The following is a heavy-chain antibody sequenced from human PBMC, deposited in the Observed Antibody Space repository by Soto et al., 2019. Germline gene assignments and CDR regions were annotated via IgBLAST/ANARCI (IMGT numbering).Heavy chain of an antibody. CDR1: GDSIKRYY. CDR2: VHYSGDS. Sequence: QVQLQESGPGLVKPSETVSLTCTVSGDSIKRYYWSWVRQPPGKGLEWIGNVHYSGDSSYSPSLESRVTISLDASNHQFSLRLRSVTAADTAVYFCARHPPDQWSYIDYWGQGTVVTVSS. D-gene: IGHD2-8*01. CDR3: ARHPPDQWSYIDY. V-gene: IGHV4-59*08. J-gene: IGHJ4*02.